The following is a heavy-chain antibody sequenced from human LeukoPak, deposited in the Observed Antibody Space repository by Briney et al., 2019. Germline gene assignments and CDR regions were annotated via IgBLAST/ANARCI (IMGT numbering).Heavy chain of an antibody. CDR2: IYSGGST. Sequence: PGGSLHLSCAASGFSVSSNYMSWVRQAPGKGLEWVSVIYSGGSTYYADSVKGRFTISRDNSKNTLYLQMNSLRAEDTAVYYCARDRARSDGMDVWGQGTTVTVSS. CDR3: ARDRARSDGMDV. J-gene: IGHJ6*02. CDR1: GFSVSSNY. V-gene: IGHV3-53*01.